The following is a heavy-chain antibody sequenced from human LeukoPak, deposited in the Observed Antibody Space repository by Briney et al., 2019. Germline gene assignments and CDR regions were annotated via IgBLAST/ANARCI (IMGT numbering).Heavy chain of an antibody. CDR3: ARERRDDYVSFDY. J-gene: IGHJ4*02. V-gene: IGHV4-61*02. D-gene: IGHD4-17*01. CDR1: GGSFSRVGYF. Sequence: SQTLSLTCIVSGGSFSRVGYFWSWIRQPAGKGLEWIGRIYTNGDTNYNPSLKSRVTMSVDTSTNQFSLKLSSVTAADTAVYYCARERRDDYVSFDYWGQGTLVSVSS. CDR2: IYTNGDT.